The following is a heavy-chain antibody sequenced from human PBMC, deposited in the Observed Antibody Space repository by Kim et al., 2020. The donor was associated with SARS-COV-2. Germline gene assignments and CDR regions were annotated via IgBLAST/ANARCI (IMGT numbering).Heavy chain of an antibody. CDR2: IWHDGSNK. CDR3: AKETDCGGDCYSADY. Sequence: GGSLRLSCAASGFTFSSFAMHWVRQAPGKGLEWVVVIWHDGSNKYYADSVKGRFTISRDNSKNTQYLQMNSLRAEDTAVYYCAKETDCGGDCYSADYWGQGTLVTVSS. J-gene: IGHJ4*02. V-gene: IGHV3-33*06. CDR1: GFTFSSFA. D-gene: IGHD2-21*02.